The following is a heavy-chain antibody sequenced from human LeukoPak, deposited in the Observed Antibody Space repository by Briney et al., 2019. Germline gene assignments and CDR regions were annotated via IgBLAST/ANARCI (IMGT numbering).Heavy chain of an antibody. CDR1: GFTFSDYG. J-gene: IGHJ4*02. CDR3: AKVFEVRGARRPKDY. D-gene: IGHD3-10*01. Sequence: GGSLRLSCAASGFTFSDYGMHWVRQAPGKGLEWVTLISYDRGNKFYADSVSDKFTISRDNYKNTLFLRMNSLRIEETAVYYCAKVFEVRGARRPKDYWGQGTLVIVSS. V-gene: IGHV3-30*18. CDR2: ISYDRGNK.